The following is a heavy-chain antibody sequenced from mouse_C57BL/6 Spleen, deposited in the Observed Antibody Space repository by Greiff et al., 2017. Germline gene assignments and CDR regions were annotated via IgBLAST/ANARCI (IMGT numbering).Heavy chain of an antibody. V-gene: IGHV1-76*01. Sequence: QVQLQQPGAELVRPGASVKLSCKASGYTFTDSYINWVKQRPGQGLAWIARIYPGSGNTYYNEKFKGKATLTAAKSSSTAYMQLSSLTSEDSAVYFCARRGDYSYARDYWGQGTSVTVSS. J-gene: IGHJ4*01. D-gene: IGHD2-12*01. CDR3: ARRGDYSYARDY. CDR1: GYTFTDSY. CDR2: IYPGSGNT.